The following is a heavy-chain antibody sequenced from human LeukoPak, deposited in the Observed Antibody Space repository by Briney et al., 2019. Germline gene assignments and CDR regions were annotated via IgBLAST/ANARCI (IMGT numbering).Heavy chain of an antibody. CDR3: AHRTTISLFQH. V-gene: IGHV2-5*02. D-gene: IGHD3-9*01. CDR2: IYWDDDK. CDR1: GFSLSTSGEG. Sequence: SGPTLVKPTQTLTLTCTFSGFSLSTSGEGLGWIRQPPGKALEWLALIYWDDDKSYSPSLKSRLSITKDTSKNEVVLTMTNMDPVDTATYYCAHRTTISLFQHWGQGPLVTVSS. J-gene: IGHJ1*01.